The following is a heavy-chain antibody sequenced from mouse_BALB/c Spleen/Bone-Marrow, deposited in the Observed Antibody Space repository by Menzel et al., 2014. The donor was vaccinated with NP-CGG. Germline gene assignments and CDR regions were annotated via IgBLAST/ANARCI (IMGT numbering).Heavy chain of an antibody. CDR1: GFNIKDYY. Sequence: VQLQQPGAELVRPGALVKLSCKVSGFNIKDYYMHWVKQRPEQGLEWIGRIDPANGNTKFAPKFQGKATITADTSSNTAYLHLSSLTSEDTAVYYCARGIPYYPMDFWGQGTSVTVSS. CDR2: IDPANGNT. V-gene: IGHV14-1*02. CDR3: ARGIPYYPMDF. D-gene: IGHD5-1-1*01. J-gene: IGHJ4*01.